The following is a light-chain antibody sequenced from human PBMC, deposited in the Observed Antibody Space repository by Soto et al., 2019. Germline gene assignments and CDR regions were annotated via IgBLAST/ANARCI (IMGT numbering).Light chain of an antibody. J-gene: IGKJ1*01. CDR2: GAS. Sequence: EVVMTQSPAILSVSPGERATLSCRASQSVGINVAWYQQKPGQAPRLLIYGASTRATGSPDRFSASGSETEFSLTISSLLSEDFAVYYCQQYNDWPRTFGQGTKVDIK. V-gene: IGKV3D-15*01. CDR3: QQYNDWPRT. CDR1: QSVGIN.